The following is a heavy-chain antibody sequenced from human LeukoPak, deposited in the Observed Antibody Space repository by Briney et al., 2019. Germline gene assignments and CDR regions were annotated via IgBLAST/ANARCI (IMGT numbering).Heavy chain of an antibody. CDR1: GDSVSSKNAA. V-gene: IGHV6-1*01. CDR3: ARGERVYDFWSGYYRSGNYYYMDV. CDR2: TYYRSKWYN. Sequence: SQTLSLTCAISGDSVSSKNAAWNWIRQSPSRGLEWLGRTYYRSKWYNEYAVSVKGRITIKPDTSKNQFSLLLNSVNPEDTAVYYCARGERVYDFWSGYYRSGNYYYMDVWGKGTTVTVSS. D-gene: IGHD3-3*01. J-gene: IGHJ6*03.